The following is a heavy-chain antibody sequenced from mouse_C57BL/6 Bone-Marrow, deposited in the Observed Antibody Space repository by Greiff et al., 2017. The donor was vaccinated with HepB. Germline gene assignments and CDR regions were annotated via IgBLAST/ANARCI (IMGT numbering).Heavy chain of an antibody. J-gene: IGHJ2*01. V-gene: IGHV1-22*01. D-gene: IGHD2-1*01. CDR3: ASYGNFFFDY. Sequence: EVQLQQSGPELVKPGASVKMSCKASGYTFTDYNMHWVKQSHGKSLEWIGYINPNNGGTSYNQKFKGKATLTVNKSSSTAYMELRSLTSEDSAVYYCASYGNFFFDYWGQGTTLTVSS. CDR1: GYTFTDYN. CDR2: INPNNGGT.